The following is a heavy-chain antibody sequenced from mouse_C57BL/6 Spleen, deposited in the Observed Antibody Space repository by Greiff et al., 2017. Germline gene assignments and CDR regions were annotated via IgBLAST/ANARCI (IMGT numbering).Heavy chain of an antibody. CDR1: GYTFTSYW. Sequence: QVQLQQSGAELAKPGASVKLSCKASGYTFTSYWMHWVKQRPGQGLEWIGYINPSSGYTKYNQKFKDKATLTADKSSSTAYMQLSSLTYEDSAVXYYARRDIYYYGSSAYWYFDVWGTGTTVTVSS. V-gene: IGHV1-7*01. J-gene: IGHJ1*03. CDR2: INPSSGYT. D-gene: IGHD1-1*01. CDR3: ARRDIYYYGSSAYWYFDV.